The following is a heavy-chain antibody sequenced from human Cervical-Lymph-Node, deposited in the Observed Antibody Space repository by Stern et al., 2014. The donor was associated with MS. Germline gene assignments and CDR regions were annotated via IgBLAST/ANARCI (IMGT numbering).Heavy chain of an antibody. J-gene: IGHJ5*02. V-gene: IGHV1-69*06. Sequence: VQLVESGAEVKKPGSSVRVSCKASGGTLSTYAISWVRQAPGQGLEWMGGLRPMVDTANYAQKFQGRVTITADKSTNTAHMHLISLTSDDTAVYYCARDHVAGWFDPWGQGTLVTVSS. D-gene: IGHD2-15*01. CDR1: GGTLSTYA. CDR2: LRPMVDTA. CDR3: ARDHVAGWFDP.